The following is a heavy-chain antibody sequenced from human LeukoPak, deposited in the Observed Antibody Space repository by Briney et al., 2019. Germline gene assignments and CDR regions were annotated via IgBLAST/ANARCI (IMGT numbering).Heavy chain of an antibody. D-gene: IGHD3-22*01. CDR3: ARAPHKYYYDSSGYNYYYYYYMDV. CDR1: GFTVSSNY. CDR2: IYSGGST. J-gene: IGHJ6*03. Sequence: GGSLRLSSAASGFTVSSNYMSWVRQAPGKGLEWVSVIYSGGSTYYADSVKGRFTISRDNSKNTLYLQMNSLRAEDTAVYYCARAPHKYYYDSSGYNYYYYYYMDVWGKGTTVTVSS. V-gene: IGHV3-53*01.